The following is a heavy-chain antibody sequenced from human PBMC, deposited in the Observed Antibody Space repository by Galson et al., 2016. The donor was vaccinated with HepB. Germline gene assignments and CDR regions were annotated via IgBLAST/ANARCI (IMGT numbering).Heavy chain of an antibody. J-gene: IGHJ4*02. D-gene: IGHD2-21*01. CDR2: ISGGGDRT. V-gene: IGHV3-23*01. CDR3: TRDPASYN. CDR1: GFTFSTSP. Sequence: SLRLSCAASGFTFSTSPMSWVRRAPGKGLEWLSSISGGGDRTYYTDSVKGRFTISRDTSKNTLYLQMSSLRVDDTALYYCTRDPASYNWGQGTLVLVSS.